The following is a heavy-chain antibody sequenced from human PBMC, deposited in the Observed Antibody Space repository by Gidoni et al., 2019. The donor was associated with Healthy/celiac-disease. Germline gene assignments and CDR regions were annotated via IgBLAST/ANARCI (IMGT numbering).Heavy chain of an antibody. Sequence: QVQLVESGGGVVQPGRSLRLPCAASGFTFSSYGMHWVRQAPGKGLEWVAVIWYDGSNKYYADSVKGRFTISRDNSKNTLYLQMNSLRAEDTAVYYCARERGWYDYWGQGTLVTVSS. CDR1: GFTFSSYG. CDR3: ARERGWYDY. CDR2: IWYDGSNK. V-gene: IGHV3-33*01. J-gene: IGHJ4*02. D-gene: IGHD6-19*01.